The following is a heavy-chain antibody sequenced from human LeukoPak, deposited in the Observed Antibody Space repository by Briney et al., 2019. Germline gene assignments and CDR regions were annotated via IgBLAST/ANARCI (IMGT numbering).Heavy chain of an antibody. J-gene: IGHJ4*02. D-gene: IGHD4-17*01. CDR3: AKGHGDYQGGEDY. CDR1: GFTFSDYY. CDR2: ISGSGGST. Sequence: TGGSLRLSCAASGFTFSDYYMSWIRQAPGKGLEWVSAISGSGGSTYYADSVKGRFTISRDNSKNTLYLQMNSLRAEDTAVYYCAKGHGDYQGGEDYWGQGTLVTVSS. V-gene: IGHV3-23*01.